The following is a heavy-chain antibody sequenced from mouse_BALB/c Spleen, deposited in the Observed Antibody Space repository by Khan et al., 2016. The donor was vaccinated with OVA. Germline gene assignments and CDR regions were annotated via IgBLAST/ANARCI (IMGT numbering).Heavy chain of an antibody. J-gene: IGHJ2*01. D-gene: IGHD2-4*01. CDR2: IYPGISDT. CDR1: GYSFTNYW. Sequence: EVQLQQSGTVLARPGAPEKMSCKASGYSFTNYWIHWVKQRRGQGLEWIGAIYPGISDTRYNQRFKGKAKLTAVTSASTAYMELSSLTNEDSAVYYCTRSYDSYYFDYWGPGTTLTVSS. V-gene: IGHV1-5*01. CDR3: TRSYDSYYFDY.